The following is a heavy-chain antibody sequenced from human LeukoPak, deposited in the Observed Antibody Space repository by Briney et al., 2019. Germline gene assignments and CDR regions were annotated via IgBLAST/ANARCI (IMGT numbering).Heavy chain of an antibody. CDR1: GFTFSTYS. V-gene: IGHV3-48*04. Sequence: GGSLRLSCAASGFTFSTYSMNWVRQAPGKGLEWVSYISSSSFTIHYADSVKGRFTISRDNAKSSLYLRTNSLRAEDTAVYYCAREICGSDCYSTFDYWGQGALVTVSS. J-gene: IGHJ4*02. CDR2: ISSSSFTI. CDR3: AREICGSDCYSTFDY. D-gene: IGHD2-21*02.